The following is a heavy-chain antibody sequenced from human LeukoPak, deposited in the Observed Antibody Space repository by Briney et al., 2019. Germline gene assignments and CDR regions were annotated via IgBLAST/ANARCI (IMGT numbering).Heavy chain of an antibody. Sequence: SETLSLTCSVSGGSTSTSTSYWGWVRRPPGKGLEWIGSIHYSGSTYKNPSLKSRVTISMDTSRSQFSLKVTSLTAADSAVYFCARESSSSRYFMDAWGRGTTVTVSS. CDR3: ARESSSSRYFMDA. D-gene: IGHD6-6*01. CDR2: IHYSGST. V-gene: IGHV4-39*07. CDR1: GGSTSTSTSY. J-gene: IGHJ6*03.